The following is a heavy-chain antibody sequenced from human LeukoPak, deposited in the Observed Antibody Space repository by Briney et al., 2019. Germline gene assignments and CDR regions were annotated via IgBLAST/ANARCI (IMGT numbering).Heavy chain of an antibody. V-gene: IGHV4-39*01. CDR2: IYYSGGT. J-gene: IGHJ4*02. Sequence: PETLSLTCTVSVGSISSSSYYWGGIRHPPGKGLEWFGGIYYSGGTYYNPSLKSRVTISVDTSKTQFSLKLSPVTAADTAVYHCANMIREVTTYDYWGPGALVTVSS. CDR1: VGSISSSSYY. D-gene: IGHD1-1*01. CDR3: ANMIREVTTYDY.